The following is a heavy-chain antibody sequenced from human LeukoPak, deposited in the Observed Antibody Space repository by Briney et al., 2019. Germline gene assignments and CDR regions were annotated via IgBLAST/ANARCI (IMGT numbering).Heavy chain of an antibody. J-gene: IGHJ4*02. Sequence: PGGSLRLSCEPSGFPFSSYWMLWVRQAPGKGLVWVSRISVDGTIKTYADFVRGRFTISRDNTKKTLYLQMNSLRVEDTAIYFCSRSQFDYWGQGVLVTVSS. CDR3: SRSQFDY. CDR2: ISVDGTIK. CDR1: GFPFSSYW. V-gene: IGHV3-74*03.